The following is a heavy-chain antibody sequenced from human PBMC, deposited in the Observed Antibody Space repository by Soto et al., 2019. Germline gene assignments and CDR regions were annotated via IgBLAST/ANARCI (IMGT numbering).Heavy chain of an antibody. V-gene: IGHV3-23*01. Sequence: GGSLRLSCAASGFTFSSYAMSWVRQAPGKGLEWVSAISGSGGSTYYADSVKGRFTISRDNSKNTLYLQMNSLRAEDTAVYYCAKDPITMIVVVITLDIWGQGTRVTVSS. CDR2: ISGSGGST. D-gene: IGHD3-22*01. CDR3: AKDPITMIVVVITLDI. CDR1: GFTFSSYA. J-gene: IGHJ3*02.